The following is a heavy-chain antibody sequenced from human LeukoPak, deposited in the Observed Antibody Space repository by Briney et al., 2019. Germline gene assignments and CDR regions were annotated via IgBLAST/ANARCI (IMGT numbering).Heavy chain of an antibody. CDR2: INHSGST. CDR1: GGSFSGYY. V-gene: IGHV4-34*01. J-gene: IGHJ3*02. D-gene: IGHD1-1*01. Sequence: SETLSPTCAVYGGSFSGYYWSWVRQPPGKGLEWIGEINHSGSTNYNPSLKSRVTISVDTSKNQFSLKLSSVTAADTAVYYCASLTGTTGTREAFDIWGQGTMVTVSS. CDR3: ASLTGTTGTREAFDI.